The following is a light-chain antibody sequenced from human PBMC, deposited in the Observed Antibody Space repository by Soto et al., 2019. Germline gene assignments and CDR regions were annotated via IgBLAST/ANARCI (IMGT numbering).Light chain of an antibody. CDR3: SSYTSSSTLFYVV. V-gene: IGLV2-14*01. Sequence: QSAVTQPACVSGSPGQSITISCTGTSSDVGGYNYVSWYQQHPGKAPKLMIYEVSNRPSGVSNRFSGSKSGNTASLTISGLQAEDEADYYCSSYTSSSTLFYVVFGGGTKLTVL. CDR2: EVS. J-gene: IGLJ2*01. CDR1: SSDVGGYNY.